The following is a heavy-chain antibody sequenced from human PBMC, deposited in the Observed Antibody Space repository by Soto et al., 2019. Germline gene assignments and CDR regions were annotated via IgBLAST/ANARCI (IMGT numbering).Heavy chain of an antibody. J-gene: IGHJ4*02. CDR2: IYWDDDK. V-gene: IGHV2-5*02. CDR3: ARDSTDWYGFDY. CDR1: GFSLSTRGVG. D-gene: IGHD6-19*01. Sequence: QITLKESGPTLVKPTQTLTLTCTFSGFSLSTRGVGVGWIRQPPGKALEWLALIYWDDDKRYSPSLKSRLTIXKXXAKNQVVLTLTNVAPVDTGTYYCARDSTDWYGFDYWGQGALVTVSS.